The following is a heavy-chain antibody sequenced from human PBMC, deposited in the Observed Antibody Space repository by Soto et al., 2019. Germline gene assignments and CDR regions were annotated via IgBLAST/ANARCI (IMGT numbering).Heavy chain of an antibody. CDR2: ISSNGGTT. J-gene: IGHJ4*02. CDR3: VRRVSGNYDY. Sequence: EVQLAEAGGGMVQPGGSLRLACVASGFTFSSYDMHWVRQAPGKGLEYVSSISSNGGTTYYGNSVKGRFTISRDNSKNTLYLQMGSLRAEDMAVYYCVRRVSGNYDYWGQGKLVTVSS. D-gene: IGHD1-7*01. CDR1: GFTFSSYD. V-gene: IGHV3-64*01.